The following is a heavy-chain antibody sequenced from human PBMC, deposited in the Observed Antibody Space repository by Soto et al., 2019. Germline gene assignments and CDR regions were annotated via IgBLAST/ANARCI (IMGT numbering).Heavy chain of an antibody. CDR2: IWYDGSNK. CDR1: GFTFSSYG. Sequence: GVSLRLSCAASGFTFSSYGMHWVRQAPGKGLEWVAVIWYDGSNKYYADSVKGRFTISRDNSKNTLYLQMNSLRAEDTAVYYCAREGVAAALGWFDPRGQGTLVTVSS. CDR3: AREGVAAALGWFDP. J-gene: IGHJ5*02. D-gene: IGHD6-13*01. V-gene: IGHV3-33*01.